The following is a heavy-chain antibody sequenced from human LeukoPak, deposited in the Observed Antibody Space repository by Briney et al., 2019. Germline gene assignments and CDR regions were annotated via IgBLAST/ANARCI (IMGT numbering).Heavy chain of an antibody. Sequence: GGSLRLSCAASGFTFSSYSMNWVRQAPGKGLEWVSSISSSSSYIYYADSVKGRFTISRDNAKNSLYLQMNSLRAEDTAVYYCARNTLPHVYDSSGNDYWGQGTLVTVSS. V-gene: IGHV3-21*01. CDR2: ISSSSSYI. D-gene: IGHD3-22*01. CDR3: ARNTLPHVYDSSGNDY. J-gene: IGHJ4*02. CDR1: GFTFSSYS.